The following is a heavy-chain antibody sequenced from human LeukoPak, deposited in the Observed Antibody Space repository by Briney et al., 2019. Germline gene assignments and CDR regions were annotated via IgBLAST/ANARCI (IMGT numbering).Heavy chain of an antibody. J-gene: IGHJ4*02. Sequence: PGGSLRLSCAASGFSVSINYMSWVRQAPGKGLEWVSVIYSGDTTYYADSVKGRFTISRDNSKNTLSLQMNSLRAEDTAVYYCAKDHQNIVVVVAATLDYWGQGTLVTVSS. CDR1: GFSVSINY. CDR3: AKDHQNIVVVVAATLDY. CDR2: IYSGDTT. D-gene: IGHD2-15*01. V-gene: IGHV3-66*01.